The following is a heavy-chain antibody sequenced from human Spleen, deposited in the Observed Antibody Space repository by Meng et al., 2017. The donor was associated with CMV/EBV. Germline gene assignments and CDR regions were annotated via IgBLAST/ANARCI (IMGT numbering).Heavy chain of an antibody. CDR2: IGTGGDT. D-gene: IGHD6-19*01. J-gene: IGHJ6*02. CDR1: GFAFSSYA. CDR3: ARDTVAGPLGYNYYGMDV. V-gene: IGHV3-47*02. Sequence: GESLKISCAASGFAFSSYALHWVRRAPGKGLEWVSAIGTGGDTYYADPVMGRFTISRDNAKKSLYLQMNSLIAEDMAVYYFARDTVAGPLGYNYYGMDVWGQGTTVTVSS.